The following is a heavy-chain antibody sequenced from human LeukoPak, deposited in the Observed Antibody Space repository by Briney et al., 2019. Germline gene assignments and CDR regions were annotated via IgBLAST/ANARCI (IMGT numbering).Heavy chain of an antibody. V-gene: IGHV1-2*02. Sequence: ASVKVSSKASGYTFTGYYMHWVRQAPGQGLEWMGWISPNSGGTNYAQKFQGRVTMTRDTSISTAYMELSRLRSDDTAVYYCARAGQRDFWSGYYPFDYWGQGTLVTVSS. D-gene: IGHD3-3*01. CDR1: GYTFTGYY. CDR2: ISPNSGGT. J-gene: IGHJ4*02. CDR3: ARAGQRDFWSGYYPFDY.